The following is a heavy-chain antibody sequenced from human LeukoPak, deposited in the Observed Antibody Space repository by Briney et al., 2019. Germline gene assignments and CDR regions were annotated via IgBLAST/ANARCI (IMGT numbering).Heavy chain of an antibody. CDR1: GYTFNTYG. CDR2: INPNSGGT. CDR3: LIVRYGYSSSPAPDY. D-gene: IGHD6-13*01. Sequence: GASVKVSCKASGYTFNTYGITCVRQAPGQGLEWMGWINPNSGGTNYAQKFQGRVTMTRDTSISTAYMELSRLRSDDTAVYYCLIVRYGYSSSPAPDYWGQGTLVTVSS. V-gene: IGHV1-2*02. J-gene: IGHJ4*02.